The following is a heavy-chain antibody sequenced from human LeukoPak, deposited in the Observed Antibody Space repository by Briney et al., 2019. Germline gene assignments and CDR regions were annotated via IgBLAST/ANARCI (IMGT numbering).Heavy chain of an antibody. CDR2: INHSGST. Sequence: PSETLSLTCAVYGGSFSGYYWSWIRQPPGKGLEWIGEINHSGSTNYNPSLKSRVTISVDTSKNQFSLKLSSVTAADTAVYYCARLTRPRRIAAAGTSYYYYMDVWGKGTTVTISS. D-gene: IGHD6-13*01. CDR1: GGSFSGYY. CDR3: ARLTRPRRIAAAGTSYYYYMDV. V-gene: IGHV4-34*01. J-gene: IGHJ6*03.